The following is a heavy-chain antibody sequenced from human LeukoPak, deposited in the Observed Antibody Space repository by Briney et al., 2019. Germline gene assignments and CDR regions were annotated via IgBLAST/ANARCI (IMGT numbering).Heavy chain of an antibody. J-gene: IGHJ4*02. CDR1: DVSCSGYY. CDR2: INHSGST. V-gene: IGHV4-34*01. CDR3: ASAPRVGIAARPYY. D-gene: IGHD6-6*01. Sequence: SETLSLTCAVYDVSCSGYYWSWNRQPPGNGLEWIGEINHSGSTNYNTSLKSRVTISVDTSKNQFSLKLSSVTAATTAVYYCASAPRVGIAARPYYWGQGTLVTVSS.